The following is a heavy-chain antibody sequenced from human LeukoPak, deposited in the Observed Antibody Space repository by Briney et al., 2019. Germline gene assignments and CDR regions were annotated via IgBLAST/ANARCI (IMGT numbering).Heavy chain of an antibody. V-gene: IGHV1-69*05. CDR3: ARGVVVVPAAILAFDI. CDR2: IIPIFGTA. D-gene: IGHD2-2*01. CDR1: GGTFSSYA. J-gene: IGHJ3*02. Sequence: GSSVKVSCKASGGTFSSYAISWVRQAPGQGLEWMGGIIPIFGTANYAQKFQGRVTITTDESTSTAYMELSSLRSEDTAVYYCARGVVVVPAAILAFDIWGQGTIVTVSS.